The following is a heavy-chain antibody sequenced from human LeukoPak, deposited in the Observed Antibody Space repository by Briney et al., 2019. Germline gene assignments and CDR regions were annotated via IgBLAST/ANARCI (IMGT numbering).Heavy chain of an antibody. CDR1: GFTVSDNY. CDR3: ARHGVHQNYDY. J-gene: IGHJ4*02. CDR2: IYYSGST. D-gene: IGHD1-1*01. Sequence: GSLRLSCAASGFTVSDNYMTWVRQPPGKGLEWIGSIYYSGSTYYNPSLKSRVTISVDTSKNQFSLMLSSVTAADTAVYYCARHGVHQNYDYWGQGTLVTVSS. V-gene: IGHV4-39*01.